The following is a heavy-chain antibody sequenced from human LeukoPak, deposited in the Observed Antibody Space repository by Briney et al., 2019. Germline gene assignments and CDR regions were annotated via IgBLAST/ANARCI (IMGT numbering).Heavy chain of an antibody. J-gene: IGHJ4*02. CDR2: INSNSGAT. CDR1: GYTFSGYF. D-gene: IGHD7-27*01. V-gene: IGHV1-2*06. Sequence: ASVKVYCKTSGYTFSGYFIHWVRQAAGQGLEWMGRINSNSGATEYGQNFQGRVAMSRDTSISTASMELSWLTSDDTAVYYCARDLSSTPNWEFDYWGQGTLVTVSS. CDR3: ARDLSSTPNWEFDY.